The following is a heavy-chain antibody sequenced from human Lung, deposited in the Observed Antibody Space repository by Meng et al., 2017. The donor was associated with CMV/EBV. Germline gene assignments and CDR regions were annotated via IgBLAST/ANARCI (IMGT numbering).Heavy chain of an antibody. J-gene: IGHJ6*02. Sequence: GESLKISCATSGFTFRDYYMSWIRQAPGKGLEWVSYISSSGSSTYYADSVKGRFTLSRDNSKNTMYMEMSSLGYEDTAMYYCARARFDGGMDVWGQGNTV. V-gene: IGHV3-11*04. D-gene: IGHD5-24*01. CDR2: ISSSGSST. CDR1: GFTFRDYY. CDR3: ARARFDGGMDV.